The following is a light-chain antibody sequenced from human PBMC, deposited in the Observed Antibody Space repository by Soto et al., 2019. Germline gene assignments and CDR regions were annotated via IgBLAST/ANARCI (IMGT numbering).Light chain of an antibody. CDR2: RNN. CDR1: SSNIGSNS. J-gene: IGLJ1*01. CDR3: AAWDDSLSGLV. V-gene: IGLV1-47*01. Sequence: QSVLTQPPSASGTPGQRVTISCSGSSSNIGSNSVYWYQQLPGTAPKLLIYRNNQRPSGVPDRFSGSKSGTSASLAISGLRSEDEADYYCAAWDDSLSGLVFGTGTKVTVL.